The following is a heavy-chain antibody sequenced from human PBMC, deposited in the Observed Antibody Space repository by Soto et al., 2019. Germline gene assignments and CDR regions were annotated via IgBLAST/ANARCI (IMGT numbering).Heavy chain of an antibody. J-gene: IGHJ6*04. V-gene: IGHV5-51*01. CDR2: IYPGESDT. Sequence: PGESLTISCKGSRYSFTSYWIGCVRQMPGKGLEWMGIIYPGESDTRHSPSFQGQVTISADKAISTAYLQWSSLKATGTAMYYCARRVRGWCGGGDHDIPPDYYYYYGTDVWGEGTKVTVSS. CDR3: ARRVRGWCGGGDHDIPPDYYYYYGTDV. CDR1: RYSFTSYW. D-gene: IGHD3-10*01.